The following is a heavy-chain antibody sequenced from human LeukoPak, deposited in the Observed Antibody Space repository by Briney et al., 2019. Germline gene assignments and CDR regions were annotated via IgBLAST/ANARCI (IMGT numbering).Heavy chain of an antibody. CDR1: GGSFSGYY. Sequence: PSETLSLTCAVYGGSFSGYYWSWMRQPPGKGLEWIGEINHSGSTNYNPSLKSRVTISVDTSKNQFSLKLSSVTAADTAVYYCARLRGEGDYYYYYYYMDVSGKGTTVTVYS. CDR3: ARLRGEGDYYYYYYYMDV. V-gene: IGHV4-34*01. CDR2: INHSGST. J-gene: IGHJ6*03. D-gene: IGHD2-21*01.